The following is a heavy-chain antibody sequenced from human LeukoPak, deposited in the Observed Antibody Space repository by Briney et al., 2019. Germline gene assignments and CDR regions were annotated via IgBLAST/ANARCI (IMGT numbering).Heavy chain of an antibody. V-gene: IGHV3-23*01. D-gene: IGHD2-15*01. CDR1: GFTFSSFT. Sequence: PGGSLRLSCAASGFTFSSFTMSWVRQAPGKGLEWVSAISGSGGSTYYADSVKGRFTISRDNSKNTLYLQMNSLRAEDTAVYYCARDVVFWGVVAAAKDYWGQGTLVTVSS. CDR2: ISGSGGST. CDR3: ARDVVFWGVVAAAKDY. J-gene: IGHJ4*02.